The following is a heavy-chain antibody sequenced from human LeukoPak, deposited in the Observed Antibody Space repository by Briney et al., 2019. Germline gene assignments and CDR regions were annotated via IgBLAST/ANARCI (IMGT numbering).Heavy chain of an antibody. J-gene: IGHJ4*02. CDR1: GYTFTGYY. V-gene: IGHV1-2*02. Sequence: ASVKVSCKASGYTFTGYYMHWVRQAPGQGLEWMGWINPNSGGSNYAQKFQGRVTMTRDTSISTAYMELSRLRSDDTAVYYCARGAGVTMIVVVKGLDYWGQGTLVTVSS. D-gene: IGHD3-22*01. CDR3: ARGAGVTMIVVVKGLDY. CDR2: INPNSGGS.